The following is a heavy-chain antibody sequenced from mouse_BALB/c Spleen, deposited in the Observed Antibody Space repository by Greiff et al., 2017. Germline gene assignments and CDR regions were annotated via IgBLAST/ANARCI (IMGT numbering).Heavy chain of an antibody. CDR1: GYTFTSYW. V-gene: IGHV1-69*02. Sequence: QVQLQQPGAELVKPGASVKLSCKASGYTFTSYWMHWVKQRPGQGLEWIGEIDPSDSYTNYNQKFKGKATLTVDKSSSTAYMQLSSLTSEDSAVYYCARLITTGRFAYWGQGTLVTVSA. D-gene: IGHD2-4*01. CDR3: ARLITTGRFAY. CDR2: IDPSDSYT. J-gene: IGHJ3*01.